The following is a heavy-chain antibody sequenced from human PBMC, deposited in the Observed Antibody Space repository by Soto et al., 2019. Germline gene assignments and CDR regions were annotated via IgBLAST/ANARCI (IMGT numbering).Heavy chain of an antibody. V-gene: IGHV4-39*01. D-gene: IGHD3-10*01. CDR3: ARQYYYGSGRQIDY. J-gene: IGHJ4*02. CDR1: GGSISSSSLQ. Sequence: QLQRQESGPGLVKPSETLSLTCIVSGGSISSSSLQWGWIRQPPGRGLDWIGSIFSSGGTYYNPSLKSRVTISVHTSINQFSLRLSSVTAADTAVYYCARQYYYGSGRQIDYWGQGTLVTVSS. CDR2: IFSSGGT.